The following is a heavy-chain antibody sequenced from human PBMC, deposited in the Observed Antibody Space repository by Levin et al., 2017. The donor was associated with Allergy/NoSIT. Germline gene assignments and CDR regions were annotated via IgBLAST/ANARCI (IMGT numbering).Heavy chain of an antibody. CDR3: ARRGDFGVVIPPYYYGMDV. CDR1: GYTFTSYG. Sequence: GESLKISCKASGYTFTSYGISWVRQAPGQGLEWMGWISAYNGNTNYAQKLQGRVTMTTDTSTSTAYMELRSLRSDDTAVYYCARRGDFGVVIPPYYYGMDVWGQGTTVTVSS. J-gene: IGHJ6*02. CDR2: ISAYNGNT. V-gene: IGHV1-18*01. D-gene: IGHD3-3*01.